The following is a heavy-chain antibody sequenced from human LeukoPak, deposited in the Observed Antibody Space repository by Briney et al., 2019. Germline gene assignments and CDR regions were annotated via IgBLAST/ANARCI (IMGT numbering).Heavy chain of an antibody. CDR3: AKQSGKATFDY. CDR2: ISSSSSYI. D-gene: IGHD6-25*01. CDR1: EFTFSSYS. V-gene: IGHV3-21*01. J-gene: IGHJ4*02. Sequence: GGSLRLSCAASEFTFSSYSMNWVRQAPGKGLEWVSSISSSSSYIYYADSVKGRFTISRDNAKNSLYLQMNSLRAEDTAVYYCAKQSGKATFDYWGQGTLVTVSS.